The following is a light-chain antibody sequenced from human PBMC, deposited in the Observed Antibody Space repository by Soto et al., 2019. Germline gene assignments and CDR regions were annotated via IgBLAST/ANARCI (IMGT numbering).Light chain of an antibody. CDR3: QHYNSYSEA. Sequence: DIQVTQSPSSLSASVGGRVTSTCRASQGISNGLSWYQQKPGKAPKLLIYAASSLQSGVPSRFSGSGSGTEFTLTISSLQPDDFATYYCQHYNSYSEAFGQGTKVDIK. V-gene: IGKV1-17*01. J-gene: IGKJ1*01. CDR1: QGISNG. CDR2: AAS.